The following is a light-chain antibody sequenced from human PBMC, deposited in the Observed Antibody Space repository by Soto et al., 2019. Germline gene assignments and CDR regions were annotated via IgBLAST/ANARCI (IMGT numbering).Light chain of an antibody. CDR1: SSNIGAGYD. CDR3: QSSDSRLSAVL. Sequence: QSVLTQPPSVSGAPGQRVSISCTGNSSNIGAGYDVHWYQQLPGTAPKLLIYGNTNRPSGVPDRFSGSKSGTSASLAITGLQAEDEADYYCQSSDSRLSAVLFGGGTKLTVL. CDR2: GNT. V-gene: IGLV1-40*01. J-gene: IGLJ2*01.